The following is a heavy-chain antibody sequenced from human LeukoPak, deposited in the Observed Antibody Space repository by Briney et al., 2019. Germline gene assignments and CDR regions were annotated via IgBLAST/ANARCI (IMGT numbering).Heavy chain of an antibody. CDR3: ARVDFWSGNDY. D-gene: IGHD3-3*01. J-gene: IGHJ4*02. Sequence: GGSLSLSCAASGFTFSSNYMSWVRQAPGKGLEWVSVIYSGGSTYYADSVKGRFTISRDNSKNTLYLQMNSLRAEDTAVYYCARVDFWSGNDYWGQGTLVTVSS. V-gene: IGHV3-66*01. CDR2: IYSGGST. CDR1: GFTFSSNY.